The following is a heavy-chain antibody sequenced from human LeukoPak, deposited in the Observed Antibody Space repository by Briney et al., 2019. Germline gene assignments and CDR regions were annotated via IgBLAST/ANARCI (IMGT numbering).Heavy chain of an antibody. Sequence: PGGSLTLSCAASGFTLSSYAMSWLRQAPGKGLEWVSAISGSGGSTYYADSVKGRFTISRDNSKNTLYLQMNSLRAEDTAVYYCAKGDDILTTSILFPDYWGQGTLVTVSS. CDR3: AKGDDILTTSILFPDY. J-gene: IGHJ4*02. D-gene: IGHD3-9*01. CDR1: GFTLSSYA. CDR2: ISGSGGST. V-gene: IGHV3-23*01.